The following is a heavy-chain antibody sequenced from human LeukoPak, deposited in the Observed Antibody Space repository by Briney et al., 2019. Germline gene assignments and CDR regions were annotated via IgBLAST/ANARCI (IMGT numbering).Heavy chain of an antibody. CDR2: ISAYNGNT. CDR1: GYTFPSYG. D-gene: IGHD3-22*01. V-gene: IGHV1-18*01. J-gene: IGHJ4*02. Sequence: ASVKVSCKASGYTFPSYGISWVRQAPGQGLEWIGWISAYNGNTNYAQKLQGRVTMTTDTSTSTAYMELRSLRSDDTAVYYCARVQYYDSSGYYSYWGQGTLVTVSS. CDR3: ARVQYYDSSGYYSY.